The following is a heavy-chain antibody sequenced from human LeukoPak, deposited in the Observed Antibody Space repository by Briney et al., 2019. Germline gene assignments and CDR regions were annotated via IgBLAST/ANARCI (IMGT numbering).Heavy chain of an antibody. CDR1: GGSISSGGYS. V-gene: IGHV4-30-2*01. CDR2: IYHSGST. CDR3: ARTSIAARRANAFDI. Sequence: SQTLSLTCAVSGGSISSGGYSWSWIRQPPGKGLEWIGYIYHSGSTYYNPSLKSRVTISVDRSKNQFSLKLSSVTAADTAVYYCARTSIAARRANAFDIWGQGTMVTVSS. D-gene: IGHD6-6*01. J-gene: IGHJ3*02.